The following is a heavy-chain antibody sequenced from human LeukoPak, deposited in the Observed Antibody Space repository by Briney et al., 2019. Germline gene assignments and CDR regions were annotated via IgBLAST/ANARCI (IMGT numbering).Heavy chain of an antibody. CDR2: ISYDGSNK. CDR3: ARDWQYYDRSGYFDS. J-gene: IGHJ4*02. CDR1: GFTFSSYA. V-gene: IGHV3-30*04. D-gene: IGHD3-22*01. Sequence: GGSLRLSCAASGFTFSSYAMHWVRQAPGKGLEWVAVISYDGSNKYYADSVKGRFTISRDNSKATLYLQMNGLRGEDMAVYYCARDWQYYDRSGYFDSWGQGTLVTVSS.